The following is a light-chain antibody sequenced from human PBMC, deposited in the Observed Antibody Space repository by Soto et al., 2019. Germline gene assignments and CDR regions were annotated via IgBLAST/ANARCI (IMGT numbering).Light chain of an antibody. CDR1: QSVSSY. CDR3: QQYDSSPRT. J-gene: IGKJ1*01. V-gene: IGKV3-20*01. Sequence: EIVLTQSPATLSLSPGERATLSCRASQSVSSYLAWYQQKPGQAPRLLIYDASNRATGIPDRFSGSGSGTDFTLTISRLDPEDFAVYYCQQYDSSPRTFGQGTKVEVK. CDR2: DAS.